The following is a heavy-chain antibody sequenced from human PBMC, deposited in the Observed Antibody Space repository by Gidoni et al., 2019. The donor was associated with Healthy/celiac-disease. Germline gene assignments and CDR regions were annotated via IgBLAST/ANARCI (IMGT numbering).Heavy chain of an antibody. CDR1: GFTFSSYG. CDR3: VFMAGYGSGSKNYGMDV. Sequence: QVQLVESGGGVVQPGRSLRLSCAASGFTFSSYGMHWVRQAPGKGLEWVAVIWYDGSNKYYADSVKGRFTISRDNSKNTLYLQMNSLRAEDTAVYYCVFMAGYGSGSKNYGMDVWGQGTTVTVSS. V-gene: IGHV3-33*01. D-gene: IGHD3-10*01. J-gene: IGHJ6*02. CDR2: IWYDGSNK.